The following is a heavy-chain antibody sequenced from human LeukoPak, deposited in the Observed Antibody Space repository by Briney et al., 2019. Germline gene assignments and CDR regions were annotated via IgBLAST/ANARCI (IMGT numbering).Heavy chain of an antibody. J-gene: IGHJ4*02. CDR1: GFTFSSYS. Sequence: PGGSPRLSCAASGFTFSSYSMNWVRQAPGKGLEWVSSISSSSSYIYYADSVKGRFTISRDNAKNSLYLQMNSLRAEDTAVYYCARDLGRTFDYWGQGTLVTVSS. V-gene: IGHV3-21*01. CDR3: ARDLGRTFDY. D-gene: IGHD3/OR15-3a*01. CDR2: ISSSSSYI.